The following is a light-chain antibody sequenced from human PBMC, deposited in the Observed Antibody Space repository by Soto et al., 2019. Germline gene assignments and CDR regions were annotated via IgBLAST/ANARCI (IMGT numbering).Light chain of an antibody. CDR2: GAS. Sequence: EIVMTQSPATLSVSPGERATLSCRASQSVSNNLAWYQQKPGQAPRLLIYGASTRATGIPARFSGSGSGTEFTLTISSLQSEDVAVYCCQQYNNWPPLTFGGGTKVEIK. V-gene: IGKV3-15*01. CDR1: QSVSNN. J-gene: IGKJ4*01. CDR3: QQYNNWPPLT.